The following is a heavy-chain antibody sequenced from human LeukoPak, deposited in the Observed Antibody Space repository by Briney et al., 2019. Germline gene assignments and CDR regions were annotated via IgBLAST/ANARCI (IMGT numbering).Heavy chain of an antibody. CDR2: IYHSGST. J-gene: IGHJ4*02. CDR3: ARYYYDSSGYYPAFDY. CDR1: GYSISSGYY. V-gene: IGHV4-38-2*02. D-gene: IGHD3-22*01. Sequence: SETLSLTCTVSGYSISSGYYWGWIRQPPGKGLEWIGSIYHSGSTYYNPSLKSRVTISVDTSKNQFSLKLSSVTAADTAVYYCARYYYDSSGYYPAFDYWGQGTLVTVSS.